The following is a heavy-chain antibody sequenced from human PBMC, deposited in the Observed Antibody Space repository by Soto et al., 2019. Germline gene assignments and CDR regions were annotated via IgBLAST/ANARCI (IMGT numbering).Heavy chain of an antibody. CDR3: AKFFVETGGSSGWPWTFHY. CDR2: ISGSGGTT. J-gene: IGHJ4*02. D-gene: IGHD6-25*01. V-gene: IGHV3-23*01. Sequence: EVQLLDSGGGLVQPGRSLRLSCAAYGFTFSSYAMSWVRQAPGKGLEWVSAISGSGGTTYYAASVKGRFTISRDNSKNTLFLQMNSLRAEDTAVYYCAKFFVETGGSSGWPWTFHYWGQGTLVTVSS. CDR1: GFTFSSYA.